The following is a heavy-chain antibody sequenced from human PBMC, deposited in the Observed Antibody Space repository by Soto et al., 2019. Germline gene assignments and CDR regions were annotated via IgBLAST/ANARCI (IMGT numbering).Heavy chain of an antibody. D-gene: IGHD3-10*01. CDR3: ARTSEDFYYYYYMDV. J-gene: IGHJ6*03. CDR2: ISAYNGNT. CDR1: GYTFTSYG. Sequence: ASVKVSCKASGYTFTSYGISWVRQAPGQGLEWMGWISAYNGNTNYAQKLQGRVTMTTDTSTSTAYMELRSLRSDDTAVYYCARTSEDFYYYYYMDVWGKGTTVTVSS. V-gene: IGHV1-18*01.